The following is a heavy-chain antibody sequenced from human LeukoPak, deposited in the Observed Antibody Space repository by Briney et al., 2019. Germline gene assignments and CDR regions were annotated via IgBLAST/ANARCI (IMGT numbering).Heavy chain of an antibody. Sequence: GASVKVSCTASGYTFTSYDINWVRQAPGQGLEWMGWMNPNSANTGYAQKFQAILTMTRTTSISTAYMELSSLRSEDTAVYYCARWGHYYGSGSYQNWFDPWGQGTLVTVSS. CDR3: ARWGHYYGSGSYQNWFDP. J-gene: IGHJ5*02. V-gene: IGHV1-8*01. D-gene: IGHD3-10*01. CDR2: MNPNSANT. CDR1: GYTFTSYD.